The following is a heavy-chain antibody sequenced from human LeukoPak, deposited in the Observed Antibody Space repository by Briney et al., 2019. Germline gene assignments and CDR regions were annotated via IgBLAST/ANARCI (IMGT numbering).Heavy chain of an antibody. CDR3: AAPGVPAATYYFDY. D-gene: IGHD2-2*01. J-gene: IGHJ4*02. Sequence: GGSLRLSCAASGFTFSSYGMHWVRQAPGKGLEWVAFIRYDGSNKYYADFVKGRFTISRDNSKNTVYLQMNSLRAEDTAVYYCAAPGVPAATYYFDYWGQGTLVTVSS. CDR2: IRYDGSNK. CDR1: GFTFSSYG. V-gene: IGHV3-30*02.